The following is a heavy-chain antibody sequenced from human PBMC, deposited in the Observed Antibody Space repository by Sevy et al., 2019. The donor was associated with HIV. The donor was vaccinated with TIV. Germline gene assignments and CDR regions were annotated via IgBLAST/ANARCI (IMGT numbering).Heavy chain of an antibody. Sequence: LMQLPETLSLTCTVSGGSISAYYWSWLRQPPGKGLEYIGDIYYTGSTYYNPSLKSRVTISVDTSKNQFSLNLRSVTAVDTAVYYCARALPVRSGDDSLNWLDPWGQGILVTVSS. CDR2: IYYTGST. J-gene: IGHJ5*02. D-gene: IGHD5-12*01. CDR3: ARALPVRSGDDSLNWLDP. V-gene: IGHV4-59*12. CDR1: GGSISAYY.